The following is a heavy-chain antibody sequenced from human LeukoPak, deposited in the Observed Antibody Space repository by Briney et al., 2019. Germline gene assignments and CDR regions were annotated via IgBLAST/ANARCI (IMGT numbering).Heavy chain of an antibody. J-gene: IGHJ6*02. Sequence: SETLFLTCTVSGGSISSYYWSWIRQPPGKGLEWIGYIYYSGSTNYNPSLKSRVTISVDTSKNQFSLKLGSVTAADTAVYYCARDNWNYGSSMDVWGQGTTVTVSS. CDR2: IYYSGST. D-gene: IGHD1-7*01. CDR3: ARDNWNYGSSMDV. V-gene: IGHV4-59*01. CDR1: GGSISSYY.